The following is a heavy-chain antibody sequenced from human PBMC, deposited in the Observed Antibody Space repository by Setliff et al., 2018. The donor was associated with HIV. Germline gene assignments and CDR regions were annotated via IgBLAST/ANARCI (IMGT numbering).Heavy chain of an antibody. Sequence: PSETLSLTCGVYGGSLGGYHWSWIRQPPGKGLEWIGSIYYSWSTNYNPSLKIRVTISVDTSKNQFSLKLSSVTAADTAVYYCARRSGWSLDYWGQGTLVTV. CDR3: ARRSGWSLDY. D-gene: IGHD6-19*01. V-gene: IGHV4-34*01. J-gene: IGHJ4*02. CDR1: GGSLGGYH. CDR2: IYYSWST.